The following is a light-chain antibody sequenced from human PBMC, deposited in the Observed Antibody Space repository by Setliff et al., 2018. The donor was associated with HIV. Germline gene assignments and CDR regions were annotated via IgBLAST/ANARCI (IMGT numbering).Light chain of an antibody. CDR2: EVN. CDR1: SSDVGGYDY. J-gene: IGLJ1*01. CDR3: SSYAGSNTPYV. Sequence: SALAQPPCASGSPGQSVTISCTGTSSDVGGYDYVSWYQQHPGKAPKLMIHEVNKRPSGVPDRFSGSKSDNTASLTVSGLQAEDEADYYCSSYAGSNTPYVFGTGTKVTVL. V-gene: IGLV2-8*01.